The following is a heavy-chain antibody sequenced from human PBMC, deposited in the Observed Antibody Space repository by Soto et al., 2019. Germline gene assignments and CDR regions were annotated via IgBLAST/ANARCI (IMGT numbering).Heavy chain of an antibody. CDR2: ISGSGGHK. Sequence: PGGSLRLSCAASGFTFTNYAMSWVRLAPGQGLEWVSPISGSGGHKSRPAYAHSVKGRFTISRDNSKDTLYLQMDSLSAEDTAVYYGTKEITSDWGHMDFWGQGTTVTVSS. V-gene: IGHV3-23*01. J-gene: IGHJ6*02. D-gene: IGHD7-27*01. CDR3: TKEITSDWGHMDF. CDR1: GFTFTNYA.